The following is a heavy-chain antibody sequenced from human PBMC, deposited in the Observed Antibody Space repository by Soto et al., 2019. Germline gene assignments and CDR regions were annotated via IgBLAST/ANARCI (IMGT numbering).Heavy chain of an antibody. V-gene: IGHV4-59*12. CDR1: GGSISSYY. D-gene: IGHD1-26*01. CDR3: ARVQGGSYEIDY. CDR2: ISYSGST. J-gene: IGHJ4*02. Sequence: SETLSLTCTVSGGSISSYYWSWIRQPPGKGLEWIGYISYSGSTNYNPSLKSRVTISVDKSKNQFSLKLSSVTAADTAVHYCARVQGGSYEIDYWGQGTLVTVSS.